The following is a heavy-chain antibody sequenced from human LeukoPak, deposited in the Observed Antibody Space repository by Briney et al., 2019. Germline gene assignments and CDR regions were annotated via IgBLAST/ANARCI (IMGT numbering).Heavy chain of an antibody. Sequence: SETLSLTCTVSGGSISSGSYYWSWIRQPPGKGLEWIGYIYYSGSTNYNPSLKSRVTISVDTSKIQFSLELSSVTAADTAVYYCARDGRIRGYCSSSCHSVDAFDIWGQGTMVTVSS. CDR3: ARDGRIRGYCSSSCHSVDAFDI. CDR2: IYYSGST. D-gene: IGHD2-2*01. J-gene: IGHJ3*02. V-gene: IGHV4-61*01. CDR1: GGSISSGSYY.